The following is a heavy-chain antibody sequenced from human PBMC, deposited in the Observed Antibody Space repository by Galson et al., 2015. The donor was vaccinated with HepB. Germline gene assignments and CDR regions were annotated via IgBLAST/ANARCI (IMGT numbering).Heavy chain of an antibody. CDR1: GFTFTSYD. CDR3: ARGPAGYDSSGYFDF. J-gene: IGHJ4*02. Sequence: SVKASCKASGFTFTSYDINWVRQATGQGLEWMGWMSPNSGNTGYAQKFKGRVTMTWDTSTSTAYMELSRPRSEDTAVYYCARGPAGYDSSGYFDFWGQGTLVTVSS. V-gene: IGHV1-8*01. D-gene: IGHD3-22*01. CDR2: MSPNSGNT.